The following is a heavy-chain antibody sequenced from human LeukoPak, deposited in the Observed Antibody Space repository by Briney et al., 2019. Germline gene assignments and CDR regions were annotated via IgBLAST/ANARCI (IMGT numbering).Heavy chain of an antibody. CDR3: ARDQRVKGNYYYYYYMDV. Sequence: PGGSLRLSCAASGFTFSSYSMSWVRQAPGKGLEWVANIKQDGSEKYYVDSVKGRFTISRDNAKNSLYLQMNSLRAEDTAVYYCARDQRVKGNYYYYYYMDVWGKGTTVTVSS. CDR1: GFTFSSYS. D-gene: IGHD1-1*01. J-gene: IGHJ6*03. CDR2: IKQDGSEK. V-gene: IGHV3-7*01.